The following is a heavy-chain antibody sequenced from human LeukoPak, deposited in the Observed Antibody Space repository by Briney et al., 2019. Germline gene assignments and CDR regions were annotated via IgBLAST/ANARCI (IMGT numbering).Heavy chain of an antibody. V-gene: IGHV4-4*07. D-gene: IGHD1-14*01. J-gene: IGHJ4*02. CDR3: ARVGITGNFDY. Sequence: GSLRLSCAASGFTFSSYAMSWIRQPAGKGLEWIGRIYTSGSTNYNPSLKSRVTMSVDTSKNQFSLKLSSVTAADTAVYNCARVGITGNFDYWGQGTLVTVSS. CDR2: IYTSGST. CDR1: GFTFSSYA.